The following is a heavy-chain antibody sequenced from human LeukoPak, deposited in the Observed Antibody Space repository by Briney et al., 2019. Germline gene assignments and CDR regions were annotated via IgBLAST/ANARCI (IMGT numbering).Heavy chain of an antibody. J-gene: IGHJ4*02. D-gene: IGHD3-10*01. CDR2: IYYSGST. CDR1: GGSISSYY. V-gene: IGHV4-59*01. Sequence: PSETLSLTCTVSGGSISSYYWSWIRQPPGKGLEWIGYIYYSGSTNYNPSLKSRVTISVDTSKNQFSLKLSSVTAADTAVYYCARAGRGGFTMVRGVEYYFDYWGQGTLVTVSS. CDR3: ARAGRGGFTMVRGVEYYFDY.